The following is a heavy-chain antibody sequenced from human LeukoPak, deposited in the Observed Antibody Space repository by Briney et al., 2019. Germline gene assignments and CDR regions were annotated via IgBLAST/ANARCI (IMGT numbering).Heavy chain of an antibody. V-gene: IGHV4-34*01. CDR1: GGSFSGYY. CDR3: ARDPRYCSSTSCWYFDY. D-gene: IGHD2-2*01. CDR2: INHSGST. Sequence: PSETLSLTCAVYGGSFSGYYWSWIRQPPGTGLEWIGEINHSGSTNYNPSLKSRVTISVDTSKNQFSLKLSSVTAADTAVYYCARDPRYCSSTSCWYFDYWGQGTLVTVSS. J-gene: IGHJ4*02.